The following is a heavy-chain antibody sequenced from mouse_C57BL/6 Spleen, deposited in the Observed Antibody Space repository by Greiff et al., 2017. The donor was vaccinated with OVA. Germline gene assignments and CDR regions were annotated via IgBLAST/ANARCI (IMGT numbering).Heavy chain of an antibody. CDR1: GYTFTSYW. CDR2: INPSNGGT. J-gene: IGHJ1*03. D-gene: IGHD2-4*01. Sequence: VQLQQSGTELVKPGASVKLSCKASGYTFTSYWMHWVKQRPGQGLEWIGNINPSNGGTNYNEKFKSKATLTVDKSSSTAYMQLSSLTSEDSAVYYCARDDYPHWYFDVWGTGTTVTVSS. V-gene: IGHV1-53*01. CDR3: ARDDYPHWYFDV.